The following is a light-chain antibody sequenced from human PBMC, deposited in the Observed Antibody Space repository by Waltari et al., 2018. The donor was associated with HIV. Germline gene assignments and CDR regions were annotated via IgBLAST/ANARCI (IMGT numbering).Light chain of an antibody. CDR1: SSDVGGYNY. Sequence: QSALTQPPSASGSPGQSVTISCTGSSSDVGGYNYVSWYQQHPGKAPKPIIYEVTKRPAGVPHRFSGSKSVKTASRTVSGLQAEDEAAYYFNSYPGSSPWVFGGGTKLTVL. CDR2: EVT. CDR3: NSYPGSSPWV. V-gene: IGLV2-8*01. J-gene: IGLJ3*02.